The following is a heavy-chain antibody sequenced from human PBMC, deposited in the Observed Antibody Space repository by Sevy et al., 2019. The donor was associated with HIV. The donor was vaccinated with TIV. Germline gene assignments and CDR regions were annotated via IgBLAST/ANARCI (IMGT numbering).Heavy chain of an antibody. Sequence: GGSLRLSCAASGFTFSSYAMSWVRQAPGKGLEWVSAISGSGGSTYYADSVKGRFTISRDNSKNMLDLQMNSLRDEDTAVYYCAREEVTGFDYWGQGTLVTVSS. CDR1: GFTFSSYA. CDR3: AREEVTGFDY. V-gene: IGHV3-23*01. J-gene: IGHJ4*02. CDR2: ISGSGGST. D-gene: IGHD1-26*01.